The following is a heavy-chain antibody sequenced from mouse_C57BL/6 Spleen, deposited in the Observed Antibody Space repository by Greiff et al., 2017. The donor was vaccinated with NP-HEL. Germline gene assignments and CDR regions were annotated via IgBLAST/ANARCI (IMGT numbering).Heavy chain of an antibody. CDR2: IWSGGST. CDR1: GFSLTSYG. D-gene: IGHD3-2*02. V-gene: IGHV2-2*01. Sequence: VKVVESGPGLVQPSQSLSITCTVSGFSLTSYGVHWVRQSPGKGLEWLGVIWSGGSTDYNAAFISRLSISKDNSKSQVFFKMNSLQADDTAIYYCATSDSSGTFAYWGQGTLVTVSA. J-gene: IGHJ3*01. CDR3: ATSDSSGTFAY.